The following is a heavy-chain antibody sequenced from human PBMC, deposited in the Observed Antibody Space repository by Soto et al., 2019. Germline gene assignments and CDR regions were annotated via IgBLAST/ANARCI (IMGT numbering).Heavy chain of an antibody. V-gene: IGHV4-31*03. Sequence: QVQLQESGPGLVKPSQTLSLTCTVSGGSISSGGYYWSWIRQHPGKGLEWIGYIYYSGSTYYNPSLKSRATISVDTSKHQFSLKLSSVTAADTAVYYCARDRPHYGSGSYTVESLDYWGQGTLVTVSS. J-gene: IGHJ4*02. CDR1: GGSISSGGYY. D-gene: IGHD3-10*01. CDR2: IYYSGST. CDR3: ARDRPHYGSGSYTVESLDY.